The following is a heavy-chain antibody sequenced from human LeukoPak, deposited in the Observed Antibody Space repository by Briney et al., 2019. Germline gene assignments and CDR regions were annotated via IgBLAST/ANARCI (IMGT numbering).Heavy chain of an antibody. J-gene: IGHJ4*02. D-gene: IGHD1-26*01. CDR3: ARGKAVGAPDFDY. CDR1: GYTFTSYD. CDR2: MNPNSGNT. V-gene: IGHV1-8*01. Sequence: ASVKVSCKASGYTFTSYDINWVRQATGQGLEWMGWMNPNSGNTGYAQKFQGRVTMTRNTSISTAHMELSSLRSEGTAVYYCARGKAVGAPDFDYWGQGTLVTVSS.